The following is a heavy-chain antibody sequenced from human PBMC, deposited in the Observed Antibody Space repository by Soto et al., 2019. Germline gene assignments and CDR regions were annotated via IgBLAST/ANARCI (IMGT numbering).Heavy chain of an antibody. J-gene: IGHJ4*02. CDR3: VKGGWIQLRGVDY. Sequence: EVQLVESGGGLVKPGGSLRLSCAASGFSFSSYSMNWVRQAPGKGLEWVASITTSSSYIQYADSVKGRFTISRDNAKNSLYLQMDSLRVEDTAVYYCVKGGWIQLRGVDYWGQGTLVTVSS. CDR1: GFSFSSYS. V-gene: IGHV3-21*01. CDR2: ITTSSSYI. D-gene: IGHD5-18*01.